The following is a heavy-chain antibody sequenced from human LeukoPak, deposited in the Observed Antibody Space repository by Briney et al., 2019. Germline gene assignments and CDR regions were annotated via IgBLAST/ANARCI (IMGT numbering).Heavy chain of an antibody. CDR3: ARGGTFVSDY. D-gene: IGHD1-1*01. J-gene: IGHJ4*02. CDR2: IKVDGSEK. Sequence: GGSLRLSCAASGFTFSTFWMSWVRQAPGKGLEWVANIKVDGSEKYYVDSMKGRFTVSRDNAKNSLYLQMDSLRAEDTAVYYCARGGTFVSDYWGQETLVTVSS. CDR1: GFTFSTFW. V-gene: IGHV3-7*01.